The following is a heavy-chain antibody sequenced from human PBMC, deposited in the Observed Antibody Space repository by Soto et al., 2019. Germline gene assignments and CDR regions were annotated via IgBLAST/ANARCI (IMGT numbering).Heavy chain of an antibody. Sequence: QVRLVQSGAEVKKPGSSVKVSCKASGGTFSSYTISWVRQAPGQGLEWMGRIIPILGIANYAQKFQGRVTITADKSTSTAYMELSSLRSEDTAVYYCAREIVVVVAALYYFAYWGQGTLVPVYS. CDR3: AREIVVVVAALYYFAY. V-gene: IGHV1-69*08. J-gene: IGHJ4*02. CDR1: GGTFSSYT. D-gene: IGHD2-15*01. CDR2: IIPILGIA.